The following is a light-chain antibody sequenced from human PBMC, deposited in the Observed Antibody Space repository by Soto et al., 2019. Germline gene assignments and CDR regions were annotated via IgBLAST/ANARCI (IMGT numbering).Light chain of an antibody. J-gene: IGKJ5*01. CDR1: QFLSSY. V-gene: IGKV3-11*01. CDR3: HQXNK. CDR2: XXX. Sequence: PGGRAPLSCRASQFLSSYLAWYQQKPGQPPRXXXXXXXXXXXGIPARFSGSRSGTDFTLTISSLEPEDFGVYFCHQXNKFGQGTRLEIK.